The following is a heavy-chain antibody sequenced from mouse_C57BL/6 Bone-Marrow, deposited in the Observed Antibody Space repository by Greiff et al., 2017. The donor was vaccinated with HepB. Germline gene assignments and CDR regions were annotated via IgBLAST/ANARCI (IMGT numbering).Heavy chain of an antibody. CDR1: GFTFSDYY. J-gene: IGHJ2*01. V-gene: IGHV5-12*01. CDR3: ARNAGGYYFDY. CDR2: ISNGGGST. D-gene: IGHD4-1*01. Sequence: EVQLVESGGGLVQPGGSLKLSCAASGFTFSDYYMYWVRQTPEKRLEWVAYISNGGGSTYYPDTVKGRFTISRDNAQNTLYLQMSRLKSEDTAMYYCARNAGGYYFDYWGQGTALTVSS.